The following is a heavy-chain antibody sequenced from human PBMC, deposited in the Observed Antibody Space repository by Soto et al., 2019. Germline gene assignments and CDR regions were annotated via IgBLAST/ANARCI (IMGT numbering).Heavy chain of an antibody. CDR1: GFTFSTYG. CDR3: AKAVSGQYYFDS. J-gene: IGHJ4*02. D-gene: IGHD3-3*01. Sequence: PGGSLRLSCAASGFTFSTYGMHWVRQAPGKGLEWVALISYDGRYKYYAASVKGRFTISRDDSKNTLYLQMNSLRAEDTAVYYCAKAVSGQYYFDSWGQGTLVTVSS. V-gene: IGHV3-30*18. CDR2: ISYDGRYK.